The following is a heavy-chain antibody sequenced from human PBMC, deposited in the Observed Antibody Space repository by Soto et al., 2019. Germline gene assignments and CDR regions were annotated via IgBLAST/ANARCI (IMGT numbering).Heavy chain of an antibody. CDR2: ISYDGSNK. CDR1: GFTFSSYG. CDR3: AKSGSWVDGMDV. D-gene: IGHD1-26*01. V-gene: IGHV3-30*18. Sequence: QVQLVESGGGVVQPGRSLRLSCAASGFTFSSYGMHWVRQAPGKGLEWVAVISYDGSNKYYADSVKGRFTISRDNSKNTLYLQMNSLRAEDTAVYYCAKSGSWVDGMDVWGQGTTVTVSS. J-gene: IGHJ6*02.